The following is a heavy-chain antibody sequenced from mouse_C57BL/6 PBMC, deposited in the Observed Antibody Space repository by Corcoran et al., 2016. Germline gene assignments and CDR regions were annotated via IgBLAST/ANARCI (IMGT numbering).Heavy chain of an antibody. V-gene: IGHV9-3*01. CDR1: GYTFTTYG. CDR3: ASDGYYDAMDY. J-gene: IGHJ4*01. Sequence: QIQLVQSGPELKKPGETVKISCKASGYTFTTYGMSWVKQAPGKGLKWMGWINTYSGVPTYADDFKGRFAFSLETSASTAYLQINNLKNEDTATYFCASDGYYDAMDYWGQGTSVTVSS. D-gene: IGHD2-3*01. CDR2: INTYSGVP.